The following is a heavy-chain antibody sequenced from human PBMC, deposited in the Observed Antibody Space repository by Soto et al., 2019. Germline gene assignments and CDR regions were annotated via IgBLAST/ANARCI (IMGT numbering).Heavy chain of an antibody. V-gene: IGHV5-51*01. D-gene: IGHD3-3*01. CDR3: ARGVWSGDGDYDFWKGVGGAPYYYYYGMDV. J-gene: IGHJ6*02. Sequence: PGESLKISCKGSGYSFTSYWIGWVRQMPGKGLEWMGIIYPGDSDTRYSPSFQGQVTISADKSISTAYLQWSSLKASDTAMYYCARGVWSGDGDYDFWKGVGGAPYYYYYGMDVWGQGTTVTVSS. CDR2: IYPGDSDT. CDR1: GYSFTSYW.